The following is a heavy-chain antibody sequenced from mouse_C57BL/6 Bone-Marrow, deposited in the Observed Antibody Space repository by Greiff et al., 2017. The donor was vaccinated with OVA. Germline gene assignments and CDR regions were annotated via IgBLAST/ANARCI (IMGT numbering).Heavy chain of an antibody. J-gene: IGHJ1*03. V-gene: IGHV1-66*01. CDR3: AREPYYYGSSPYWYFDV. Sequence: QVQLQQSGPELVKPGASVKISCKASGYSFTSYYIHWVKQRPGQGLEWIGWIYPGGGNTKYNEKFKGKATLTADTSSSTAYMQLSSLTSEDSAVYYCAREPYYYGSSPYWYFDVWGTGTTVTVSS. CDR1: GYSFTSYY. D-gene: IGHD1-1*01. CDR2: IYPGGGNT.